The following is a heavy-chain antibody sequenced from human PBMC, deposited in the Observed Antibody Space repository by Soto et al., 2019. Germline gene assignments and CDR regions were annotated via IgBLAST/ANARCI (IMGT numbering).Heavy chain of an antibody. V-gene: IGHV1-69*06. CDR2: IIPIFGTA. J-gene: IGHJ4*02. CDR3: AREGTYYDYVWGSYRTLDY. CDR1: GGTFSSYA. Sequence: AASVKVSCKASGGTFSSYAISWVRQAPGQGLEWMGGIIPIFGTANYAQKFQGRVTITADKSTSTAYMELSSLRSEDTAVYYCAREGTYYDYVWGSYRTLDYWGQGTLVTVSS. D-gene: IGHD3-16*02.